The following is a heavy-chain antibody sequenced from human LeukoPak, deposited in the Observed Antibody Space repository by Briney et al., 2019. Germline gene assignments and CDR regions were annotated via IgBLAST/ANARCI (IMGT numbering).Heavy chain of an antibody. Sequence: ASVKVSCKTSGYTFPSRGISWVRQAPGQGLEWMGWISPHNGNTKYLQKFQGRVTITADESTSTAYMELSSLRSEDTAVYYCASGWYYDSSGYYYFGYYFDYWGQGTLVTVSS. D-gene: IGHD3-22*01. CDR1: GYTFPSRG. V-gene: IGHV1-18*04. J-gene: IGHJ4*02. CDR2: ISPHNGNT. CDR3: ASGWYYDSSGYYYFGYYFDY.